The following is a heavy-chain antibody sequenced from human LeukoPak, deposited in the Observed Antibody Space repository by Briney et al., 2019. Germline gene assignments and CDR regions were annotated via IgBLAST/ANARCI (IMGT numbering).Heavy chain of an antibody. CDR1: GYSISSGHY. CDR3: ARGGGYSSSWSY. Sequence: SETLSLTCSVSGYSISSGHYWGWIRQPPGKGLEWIGSIDHSGSTYYNPSLKSRVTISVDTSKNQFSLRLSSVTAADTAVYYCARGGGYSSSWSYWGQGTLVTVSS. CDR2: IDHSGST. D-gene: IGHD6-13*01. V-gene: IGHV4-38-2*02. J-gene: IGHJ4*02.